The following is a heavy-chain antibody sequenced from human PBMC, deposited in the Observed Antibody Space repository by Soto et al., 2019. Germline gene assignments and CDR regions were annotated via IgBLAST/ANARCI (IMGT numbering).Heavy chain of an antibody. CDR2: INAGNGNT. CDR3: ARDSGYDVETYCMDV. V-gene: IGHV1-3*01. D-gene: IGHD5-12*01. Sequence: ASVKVSCKASGYTFTSHAMHWVRQAPGQRLEWMGWINAGNGNTKYSQKFQGRVTITRDTSASTAYMELSSLRSEDTAVYYCARDSGYDVETYCMDVWGKGTTVTVSS. CDR1: GYTFTSHA. J-gene: IGHJ6*03.